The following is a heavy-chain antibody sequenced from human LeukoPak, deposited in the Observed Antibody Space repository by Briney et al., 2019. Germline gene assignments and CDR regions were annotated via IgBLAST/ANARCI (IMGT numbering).Heavy chain of an antibody. CDR2: IYHSGST. CDR3: ARRTQNLRYFDWLVGYYFDY. J-gene: IGHJ4*02. CDR1: GYSISSGYY. D-gene: IGHD3-9*01. V-gene: IGHV4-38-2*02. Sequence: SETLSLTCTVSGYSISSGYYWGWIRQPPGKGLEWIGSIYHSGSTYYNPSLKSRVTISVDTSKNQFSLKLSSVTAADTAVYYCARRTQNLRYFDWLVGYYFDYWGQGTLVTVSS.